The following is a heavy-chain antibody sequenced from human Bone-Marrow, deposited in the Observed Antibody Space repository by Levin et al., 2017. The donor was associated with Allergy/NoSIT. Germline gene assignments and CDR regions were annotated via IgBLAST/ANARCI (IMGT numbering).Heavy chain of an antibody. V-gene: IGHV4-4*02. CDR3: ARAGDYCLDA. J-gene: IGHJ6*04. D-gene: IGHD4-17*01. Sequence: PGGSLRLSCVVSGASININHWWSWVRQPPGKGLEWIGEIFHSGSTNYNPSLRSRVTISVDRSKNQFSLKLNSVTAADTAVYYCARAGDYCLDAWGEGTTVTVSS. CDR2: IFHSGST. CDR1: GASININHW.